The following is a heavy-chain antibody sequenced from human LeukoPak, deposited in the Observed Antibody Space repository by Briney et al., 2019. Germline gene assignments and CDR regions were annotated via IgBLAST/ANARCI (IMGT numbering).Heavy chain of an antibody. CDR3: AKDTVLAYSSSFDY. D-gene: IGHD6-13*01. Sequence: GGSLRLSCAASGFSFSSYAMSWVRQAPGKGLEWVSDISGSGGSTYYADSVKGGFTISRDNSKNTLYLQMNSLRAEDTAVYYCAKDTVLAYSSSFDYWGQGTLVTVSS. CDR2: ISGSGGST. J-gene: IGHJ4*02. V-gene: IGHV3-23*01. CDR1: GFSFSSYA.